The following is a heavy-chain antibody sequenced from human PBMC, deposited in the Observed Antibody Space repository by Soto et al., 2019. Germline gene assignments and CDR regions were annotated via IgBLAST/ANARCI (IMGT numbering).Heavy chain of an antibody. CDR3: AKVVEQQLLRVVFDC. Sequence: GGSLTLSCAASGFTFSNYAMTWVRQAPGKGLEWVSAISDNGERTHYADSVKGRFSISRDNSKNTLGLQMNSLRVEDTAVYFCAKVVEQQLLRVVFDCWGLGILVNVSS. V-gene: IGHV3-23*01. D-gene: IGHD6-13*01. J-gene: IGHJ4*02. CDR2: ISDNGERT. CDR1: GFTFSNYA.